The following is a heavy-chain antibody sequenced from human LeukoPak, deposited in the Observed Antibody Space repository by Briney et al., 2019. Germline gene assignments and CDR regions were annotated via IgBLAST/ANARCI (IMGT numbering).Heavy chain of an antibody. D-gene: IGHD5-18*01. J-gene: IGHJ4*02. V-gene: IGHV3-23*01. CDR1: GFTFSSYA. CDR3: AKDHSGYSYGYASIH. Sequence: GGSLRLSCAASGFTFSSYAMSWVRQAPGKGLEWVSAISGSGGSTYYADSVKGRFTISRDNSKNTRYLQMNSLRAEDTAVYYCAKDHSGYSYGYASIHWGQGTLVTVSS. CDR2: ISGSGGST.